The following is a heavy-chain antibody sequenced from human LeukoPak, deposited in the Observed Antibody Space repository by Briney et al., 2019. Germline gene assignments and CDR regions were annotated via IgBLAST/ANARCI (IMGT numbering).Heavy chain of an antibody. CDR2: ISSSSSNI. J-gene: IGHJ6*03. V-gene: IGHV3-48*01. CDR1: GFTLNSYN. CDR3: ARETVSQGHYYYYMDV. Sequence: GGSLRLSCAASGFTLNSYNMNWVRQAPGKGLEWVSYISSSSSNIYYADSVKGRFTISRDNAKNSLYLQMNSLRAEDTAVYYCARETVSQGHYYYYMDVWGKGTTVTVSS.